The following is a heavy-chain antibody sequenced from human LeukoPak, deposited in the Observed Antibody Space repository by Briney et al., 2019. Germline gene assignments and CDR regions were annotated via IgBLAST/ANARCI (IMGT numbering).Heavy chain of an antibody. Sequence: GGSLRLSCAASGFTFSSYSMNWVRQAPGKGLEWVSSISSSSSYIYYADSVKGRFTISRDNAKNSLYLQMNSLRAEDTAVYCCARSLYYYDSSGYYSPGAFDIWGQGTMVTVSS. CDR2: ISSSSSYI. D-gene: IGHD3-22*01. CDR3: ARSLYYYDSSGYYSPGAFDI. V-gene: IGHV3-21*01. J-gene: IGHJ3*02. CDR1: GFTFSSYS.